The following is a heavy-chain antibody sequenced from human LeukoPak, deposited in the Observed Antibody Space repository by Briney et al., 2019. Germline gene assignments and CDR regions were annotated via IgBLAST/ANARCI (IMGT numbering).Heavy chain of an antibody. D-gene: IGHD3-3*01. Sequence: GGSLRLSCAASGFTFNKYWMSWVRQAPGKGLEWVASIKQDGNENYYVDSVKGRFTISRDNAKNSLYLQMNSLRAEDTAVYYCAKGYYDFWSGYYSFESFESRGYYYMDVWGKGTTVTVSS. CDR1: GFTFNKYW. CDR3: AKGYYDFWSGYYSFESFESRGYYYMDV. V-gene: IGHV3-7*03. J-gene: IGHJ6*03. CDR2: IKQDGNEN.